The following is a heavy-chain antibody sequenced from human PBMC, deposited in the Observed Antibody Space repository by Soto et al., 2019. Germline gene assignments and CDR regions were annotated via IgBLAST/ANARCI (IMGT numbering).Heavy chain of an antibody. Sequence: QVQLVQSGAEVKKPGASVKVSCKATGYSFTRHDIHCVRQAPGQGLEWMGWSNHSSGNTGYAQRFLGRLTMTNDTSTSTAYMELSGLKSEDTAIYYCAREGILFSGGIAFYGMDVWGQGTTVTVPS. J-gene: IGHJ6*02. CDR1: GYSFTRHD. CDR3: AREGILFSGGIAFYGMDV. D-gene: IGHD3-3*01. V-gene: IGHV1-8*01. CDR2: SNHSSGNT.